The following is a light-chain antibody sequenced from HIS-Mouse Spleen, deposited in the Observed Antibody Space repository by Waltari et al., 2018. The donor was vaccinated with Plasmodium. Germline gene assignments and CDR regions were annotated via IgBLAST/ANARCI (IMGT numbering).Light chain of an antibody. CDR2: DDS. J-gene: IGLJ2*01. Sequence: SYVLTQPPSVSVAPGQTARITCGGNHIGSKSVHWYQQKPGQAPVLVVYDDSDRPSGIPEQFSGSNSGNTATLTISRVEAGDEADYYGQVWDSSSDHVVFGGGTKLTVL. CDR1: HIGSKS. CDR3: QVWDSSSDHVV. V-gene: IGLV3-21*02.